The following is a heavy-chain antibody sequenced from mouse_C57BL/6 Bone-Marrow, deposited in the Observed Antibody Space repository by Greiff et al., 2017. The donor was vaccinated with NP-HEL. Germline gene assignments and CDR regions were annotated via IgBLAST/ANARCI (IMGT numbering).Heavy chain of an antibody. CDR3: ARQDDYDIPSYAMDY. V-gene: IGHV5-12*01. Sequence: EVHLVESGGGLVQPGGSLKLSCAASGFTFSDYYMYWVRQTPEKRLEWVAYISNGGGSTYYPDTVKGRFTISRDNAKNTLYLQMSRLKSEDTAMYYCARQDDYDIPSYAMDYWGQGTSVTVSS. J-gene: IGHJ4*01. D-gene: IGHD2-4*01. CDR1: GFTFSDYY. CDR2: ISNGGGST.